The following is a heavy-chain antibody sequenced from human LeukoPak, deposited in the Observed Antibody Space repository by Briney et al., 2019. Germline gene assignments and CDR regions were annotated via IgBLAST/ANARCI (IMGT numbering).Heavy chain of an antibody. CDR2: IYYSGST. V-gene: IGHV4-39*01. CDR1: GGSISSSSYY. Sequence: SETLSLTCTVSGGSISSSSYYWGRIRQPPGKGLEWIGSIYYSGSTYYNPSLNSRVTISVDTSKNQFSLKLSSVTAADTAVYYCARHVYYDILTGYYNPLEFDYWGQGTLVTVSS. J-gene: IGHJ4*02. CDR3: ARHVYYDILTGYYNPLEFDY. D-gene: IGHD3-9*01.